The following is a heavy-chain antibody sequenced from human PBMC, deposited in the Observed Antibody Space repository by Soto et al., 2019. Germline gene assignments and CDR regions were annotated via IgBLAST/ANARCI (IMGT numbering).Heavy chain of an antibody. Sequence: QVQLVQSGAEVTKPGSSVKVSCKASGGTFSSSAISWVRQAPGQGPEWMGGIIPIFGTANYAQKFEGRVTITADESTSTAYMELSSLRSEDTAVYYCARDFTGLPDDDAFDSWGQGTMVTVSS. CDR1: GGTFSSSA. D-gene: IGHD5-18*01. V-gene: IGHV1-69*01. J-gene: IGHJ3*02. CDR2: IIPIFGTA. CDR3: ARDFTGLPDDDAFDS.